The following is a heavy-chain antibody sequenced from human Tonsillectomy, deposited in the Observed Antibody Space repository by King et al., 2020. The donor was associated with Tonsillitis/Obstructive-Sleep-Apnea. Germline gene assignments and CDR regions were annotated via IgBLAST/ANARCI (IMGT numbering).Heavy chain of an antibody. D-gene: IGHD6-19*01. CDR1: GFIFINAW. CDR3: TTPASGWSGDY. V-gene: IGHV3-15*07. CDR2: IKSKADGGTT. Sequence: VQLVESGGGLEKPGGSLRLSCAASGFIFINAWMNWVRQAPGKGLEWVGHIKSKADGGTTEYAAPVKGRFIISRDDSKNMLYLQMNSLKTADTAVYYCTTPASGWSGDYWGQGTLVTVSS. J-gene: IGHJ4*02.